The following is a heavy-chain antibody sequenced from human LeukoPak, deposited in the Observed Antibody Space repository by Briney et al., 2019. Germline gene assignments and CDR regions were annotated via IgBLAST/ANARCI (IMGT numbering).Heavy chain of an antibody. CDR1: GGSFSGYY. CDR3: ARGLRYCSSTSCLAWFDP. V-gene: IGHV4-34*01. CDR2: IDHSGST. J-gene: IGHJ5*02. Sequence: SETLSLTCAVYGGSFSGYYWSWIRQPPGKGLEWIGEIDHSGSTNYNPSLKSRVTISVDTSKNQFSLKLSSVTAADTAVYYCARGLRYCSSTSCLAWFDPWGQGTLVTVSS. D-gene: IGHD2-2*01.